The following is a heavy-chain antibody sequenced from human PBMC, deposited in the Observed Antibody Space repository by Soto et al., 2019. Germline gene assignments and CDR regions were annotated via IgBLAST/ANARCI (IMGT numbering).Heavy chain of an antibody. CDR3: ASSSGYYHRYYFDY. J-gene: IGHJ4*02. D-gene: IGHD3-22*01. V-gene: IGHV1-69*01. CDR2: IIPIFGTA. Sequence: QVQLVQSGAEVKKPGSSVKVSCKASGGTFSSYPISWVRQAPGQGLEWMGGIIPIFGTANYAQKFMGRVTITADESTSKAYMELRSLRSEDTAVYYCASSSGYYHRYYFDYWGQRTLVTVSS. CDR1: GGTFSSYP.